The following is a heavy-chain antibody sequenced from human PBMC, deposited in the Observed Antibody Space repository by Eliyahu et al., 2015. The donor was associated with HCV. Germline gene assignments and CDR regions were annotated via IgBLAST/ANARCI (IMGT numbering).Heavy chain of an antibody. D-gene: IGHD1-7*01. CDR2: IYYSGST. Sequence: QVQLQESGPGLVKPSQTLSLXXXXXGGSISSGGYYWSWIRQHPGKGLEWIGYIYYSGSTYYNPSLKSRVTISVDTSKNQFSLKLSSVTAADTAVYYCARAGKLELLFGYWGQGTLVTVSS. CDR3: ARAGKLELLFGY. V-gene: IGHV4-31*02. CDR1: GGSISSGGYY. J-gene: IGHJ4*02.